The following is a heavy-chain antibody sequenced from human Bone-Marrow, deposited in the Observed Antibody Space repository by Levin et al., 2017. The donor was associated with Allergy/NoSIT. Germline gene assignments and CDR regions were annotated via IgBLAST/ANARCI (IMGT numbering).Heavy chain of an antibody. V-gene: IGHV3-7*04. D-gene: IGHD2-15*01. CDR2: IKQDGSQK. CDR1: GFTFSSYW. CDR3: ARGARGVPYCSSGGKCHDGSDDYYMDV. J-gene: IGHJ6*03. Sequence: GGSLRLSCAASGFTFSSYWMTWVRQAPGKGLEWVANIKQDGSQKYYVDSVKGRFTICRDNAKNSLCLQMSSLGVEDTAVYFCARGARGVPYCSSGGKCHDGSDDYYMDVWGKGTTVTVSS.